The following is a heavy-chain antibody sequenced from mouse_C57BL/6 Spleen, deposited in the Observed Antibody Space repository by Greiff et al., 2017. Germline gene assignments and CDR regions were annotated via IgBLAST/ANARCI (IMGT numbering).Heavy chain of an antibody. V-gene: IGHV6-3*01. CDR1: GFTFSNYW. CDR2: IRLKSDNYAT. CDR3: ASSSHYFDY. D-gene: IGHD1-1*01. J-gene: IGHJ2*01. Sequence: EVKVVESGGGLVQPGGSLKLSCVASGFTFSNYWMNWVRQSPGKGLEWVAQIRLKSDNYATYYAESVKGRFTISRDESKSSVYLQMNNLRAEDTGIYYYASSSHYFDYWGQGTTLTVSS.